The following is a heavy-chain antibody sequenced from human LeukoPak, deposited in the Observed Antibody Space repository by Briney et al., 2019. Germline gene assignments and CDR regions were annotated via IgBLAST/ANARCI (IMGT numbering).Heavy chain of an antibody. CDR1: GFTFSNYD. J-gene: IGHJ6*02. Sequence: GGSLRLSCAASGFTFSNYDMHWVRQATGKGPEWVSAIGTAGDTYYPGSVKGRFTISRENAKNSLYLQMNSLRAGDTAVYYCARGPATVTASYYYYGMDVWGQGTTVTVSS. CDR3: ARGPATVTASYYYYGMDV. V-gene: IGHV3-13*01. D-gene: IGHD4-17*01. CDR2: IGTAGDT.